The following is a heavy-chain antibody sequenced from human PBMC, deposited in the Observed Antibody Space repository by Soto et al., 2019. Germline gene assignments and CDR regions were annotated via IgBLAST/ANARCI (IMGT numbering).Heavy chain of an antibody. CDR3: AKQPFLYCGGDCYSRR. CDR1: GFTFSSYA. CDR2: ISGSGGST. V-gene: IGHV3-23*01. J-gene: IGHJ4*02. Sequence: GGSLRLSCAASGFTFSSYAMSWVRQAPGKGLEWVSVISGSGGSTYYADSVKGRFTISRDSSKNTLYLQMNSLRAEDTAVYYCAKQPFLYCGGDCYSRRWGQGTLVTVSS. D-gene: IGHD2-21*02.